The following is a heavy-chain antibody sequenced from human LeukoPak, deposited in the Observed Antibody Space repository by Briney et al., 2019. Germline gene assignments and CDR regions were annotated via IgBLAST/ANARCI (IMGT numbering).Heavy chain of an antibody. CDR2: VYYSGST. D-gene: IGHD2-8*02. J-gene: IGHJ4*02. CDR1: GGSISSGDYY. V-gene: IGHV4-30-4*01. CDR3: ARTGGTIDY. Sequence: SQTLSLTCTVSGGSISSGDYYWSWIRQPPGKGLEWIGYVYYSGSTYYNPSLKSRVTISVDTSKNQFSLKLNSVTAADTAVHYCARTGGTIDYWGQGTLVTVSS.